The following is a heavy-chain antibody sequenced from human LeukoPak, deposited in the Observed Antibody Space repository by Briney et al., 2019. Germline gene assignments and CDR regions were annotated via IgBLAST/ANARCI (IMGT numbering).Heavy chain of an antibody. J-gene: IGHJ4*02. Sequence: GGSLRLSCAASGFTFSDYYMSWIRQAPGKGLEWVSYISSSGSTIYYADSVKGRFTISRDNAKNSLYLQMNSLRAEDTAVYYCARDTRRYNWNYGIDYWGQGTLATVSS. CDR2: ISSSGSTI. D-gene: IGHD1-7*01. CDR1: GFTFSDYY. V-gene: IGHV3-11*04. CDR3: ARDTRRYNWNYGIDY.